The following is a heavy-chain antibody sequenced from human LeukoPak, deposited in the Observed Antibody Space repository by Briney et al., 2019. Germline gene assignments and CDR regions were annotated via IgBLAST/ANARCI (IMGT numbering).Heavy chain of an antibody. J-gene: IGHJ5*02. CDR1: GGSISSSSYY. CDR3: ARNARYNWFDP. V-gene: IGHV4-39*07. CDR2: IYYSGST. Sequence: SETLSLTCTVSGGSISSSSYYWGWIRQPPGKGLEWIGSIYYSGSTYYNPSLKSRVTISVDTSKNQFSLKLSSVTAADTAVYYCARNARYNWFDPWGQGTLVTVSS.